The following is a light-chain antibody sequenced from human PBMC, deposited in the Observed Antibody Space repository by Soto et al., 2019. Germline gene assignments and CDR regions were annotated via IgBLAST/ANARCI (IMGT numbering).Light chain of an antibody. V-gene: IGLV2-23*02. CDR1: SSDVGSYNL. CDR2: EVN. J-gene: IGLJ3*02. Sequence: QSALTQPASVSGSPGQSITISCTGTSSDVGSYNLVSWYQQHPGKAPKIMIYEVNRRPSGVSNRFSGSKSGNTASLTISGLQAEDEADYSCCSYAGGSTFEWVFGGGTKLTVL. CDR3: CSYAGGSTFEWV.